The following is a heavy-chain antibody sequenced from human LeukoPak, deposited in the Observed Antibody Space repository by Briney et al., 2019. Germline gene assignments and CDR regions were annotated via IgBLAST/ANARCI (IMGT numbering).Heavy chain of an antibody. V-gene: IGHV3-49*04. Sequence: PGGSLRLSCSTSGFTFGAYAMSWVRQAPGKGREWVGFIQVKAYGGATKYAASVNARFSISRDDSHSIANLQMNDLKTEDTAVYYCTRAPHPRCSSSGCYLDYWGQGTLVTVSS. CDR2: IQVKAYGGAT. CDR3: TRAPHPRCSSSGCYLDY. CDR1: GFTFGAYA. J-gene: IGHJ4*02. D-gene: IGHD2-2*01.